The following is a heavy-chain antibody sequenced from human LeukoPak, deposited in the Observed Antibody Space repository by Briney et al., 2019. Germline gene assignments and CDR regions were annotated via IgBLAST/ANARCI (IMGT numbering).Heavy chain of an antibody. CDR3: ARGDSGWFYFDY. J-gene: IGHJ4*02. Sequence: ASVKVSCKASGYTCTSYGISWVRQAPGQGLEWMGWMSAYNGNTNYAQKLQGRVTMTTDTSTSTAYMERRSLRSDDTAVYYCARGDSGWFYFDYWGQGTLVTVSS. D-gene: IGHD6-19*01. V-gene: IGHV1-18*01. CDR2: MSAYNGNT. CDR1: GYTCTSYG.